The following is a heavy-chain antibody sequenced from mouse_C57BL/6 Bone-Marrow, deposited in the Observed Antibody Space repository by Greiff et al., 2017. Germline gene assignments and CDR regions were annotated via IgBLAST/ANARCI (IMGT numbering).Heavy chain of an antibody. CDR1: GFTFSSYG. D-gene: IGHD1-1*01. CDR2: ISSGGSYT. V-gene: IGHV5-6*01. CDR3: ARHRYGSSSWYFDV. J-gene: IGHJ1*03. Sequence: EVKLMESGGDLVKPGGSLKLSCAASGFTFSSYGLSWVRQTPDKRLVWVATISSGGSYTNSPDSVKGRFPISRDNAKNTLYLQMSSLKSEDTAMYYCARHRYGSSSWYFDVWGTGTTVTVAS.